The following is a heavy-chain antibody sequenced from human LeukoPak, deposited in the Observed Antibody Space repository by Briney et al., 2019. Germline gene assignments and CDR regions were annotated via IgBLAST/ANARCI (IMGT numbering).Heavy chain of an antibody. CDR3: PRDLTPYCTNGVCFDAFDI. CDR1: GFTFRSYS. J-gene: IGHJ3*02. V-gene: IGHV3-21*03. CDR2: ISGSSSYI. D-gene: IGHD2-8*01. Sequence: GGALRLACAASGFTFRSYSMNWVRQAPGKGLEWVSSISGSSSYIYYADSVKGRFTISRDNAKNSLYLQMNSLRAEHTALYYCPRDLTPYCTNGVCFDAFDIWAQGTMVPVPP.